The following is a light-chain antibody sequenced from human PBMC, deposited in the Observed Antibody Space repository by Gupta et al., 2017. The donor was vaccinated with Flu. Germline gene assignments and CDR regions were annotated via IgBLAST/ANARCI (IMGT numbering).Light chain of an antibody. CDR1: SSNIGSNN. CDR2: VNS. CDR3: AAWDDSLTGHYV. J-gene: IGLJ1*01. V-gene: IGLV1-44*01. Sequence: SSNIGSNNVNWYLQVPGTAPKLLIYVNSERPSGVPARFSGSKSGTSASLAISGLQSEDEADYYCAAWDDSLTGHYVFGSGTTVTVL.